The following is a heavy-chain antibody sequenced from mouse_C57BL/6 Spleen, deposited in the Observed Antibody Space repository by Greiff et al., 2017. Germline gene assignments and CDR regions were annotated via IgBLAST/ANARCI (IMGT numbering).Heavy chain of an antibody. V-gene: IGHV7-3*01. J-gene: IGHJ2*01. CDR3: ARSHCGSSNDY. D-gene: IGHD1-1*01. CDR2: IRNKANGYTT. Sequence: EVQGVESGGGLVQPGGSLSLSCAASGFTFTDYYMSWVRQPPGKALEWLGFIRNKANGYTTEYSASVKGRFTISRDNSQSILYLQMNALRAEDSATYYCARSHCGSSNDYWGQGTTLTVSS. CDR1: GFTFTDYY.